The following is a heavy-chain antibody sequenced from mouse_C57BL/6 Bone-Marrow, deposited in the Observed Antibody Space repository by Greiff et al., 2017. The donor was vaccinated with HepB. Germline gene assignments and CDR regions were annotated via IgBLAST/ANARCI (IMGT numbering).Heavy chain of an antibody. Sequence: VQLQQSGAELVRPGTSVKMSCKASGYTFTNYWIGWAKQRPGHGLEWIGDIYPGGGYTNYNEKFKGKATLTADKSSSTAYMQFSSLTSEDSAIYYCARRGYYGSSWSYWGQGTTLTVSS. CDR1: GYTFTNYW. CDR3: ARRGYYGSSWSY. CDR2: IYPGGGYT. J-gene: IGHJ2*01. V-gene: IGHV1-63*01. D-gene: IGHD1-1*01.